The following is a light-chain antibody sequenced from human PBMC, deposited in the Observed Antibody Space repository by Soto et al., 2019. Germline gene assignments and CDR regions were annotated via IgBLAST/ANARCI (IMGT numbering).Light chain of an antibody. J-gene: IGKJ4*01. Sequence: EIVLTQSPATLSSFPGDRVTLSCRASQYINTRLAWYQHRPGQAPRLLIYAASSRAAGIADRFSGSGSGTDFTLIISRLEPEDFAVYYCQQFAGSFGGGTKVDIK. CDR1: QYINTR. V-gene: IGKV3-20*01. CDR2: AAS. CDR3: QQFAGS.